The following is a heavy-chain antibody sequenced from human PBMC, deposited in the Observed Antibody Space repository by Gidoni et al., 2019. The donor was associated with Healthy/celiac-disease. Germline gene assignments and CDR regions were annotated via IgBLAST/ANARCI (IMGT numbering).Heavy chain of an antibody. V-gene: IGHV3-33*01. CDR3: ARENGYSGYDPTSYNWFDP. Sequence: QVQLVESGGGVVQPGRSLRLSCAASGFTFSSYGMHWVRQAPGKGLEWVAVIWYDGSNKYYADSVKGRFTISRDNSKNTLYLQMNSLRAEDTAVYYCARENGYSGYDPTSYNWFDPWGQGTLVTVSS. CDR1: GFTFSSYG. D-gene: IGHD5-12*01. J-gene: IGHJ5*02. CDR2: IWYDGSNK.